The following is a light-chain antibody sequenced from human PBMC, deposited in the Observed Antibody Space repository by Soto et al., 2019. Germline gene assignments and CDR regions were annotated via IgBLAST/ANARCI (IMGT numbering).Light chain of an antibody. V-gene: IGLV2-23*02. CDR2: EVS. CDR1: SSDVGSYNL. Sequence: QSALTQPASVSGSPGQSITISCTGTSSDVGSYNLVSWYQQHPGKAPKLMIYEVSKRPSGVSNRFSGSKSGNTASLTISGSRAGEGVFYYCCQYAVSSFLGFGGGTRLTVL. CDR3: CQYAVSSFLG. J-gene: IGLJ3*02.